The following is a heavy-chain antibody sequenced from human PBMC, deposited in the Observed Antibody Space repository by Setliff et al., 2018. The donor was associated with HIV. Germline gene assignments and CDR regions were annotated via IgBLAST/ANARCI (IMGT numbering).Heavy chain of an antibody. CDR2: INPNGDT. V-gene: IGHV4-34*01. CDR1: GGSFSGHF. Sequence: SETLSLTCAVYGGSFSGHFWTWIRQPPVKGLEWVGNINPNGDTNYNYISSMKGRLTLSLDTSKNQFSLTLRSVTAADTAVYYCASLLVFPAGGLFDFWGHGNLVTVSS. J-gene: IGHJ4*01. D-gene: IGHD1-26*01. CDR3: ASLLVFPAGGLFDF.